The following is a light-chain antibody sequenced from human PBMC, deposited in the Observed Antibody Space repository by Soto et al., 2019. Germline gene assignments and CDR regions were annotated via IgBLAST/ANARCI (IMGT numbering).Light chain of an antibody. V-gene: IGKV3-20*01. CDR1: QSVSSTY. CDR2: DAS. Sequence: EIVLTQSPGNLSLSPGERATLSCRASQSVSSTYLAWYQHKPGQAPRLLIYDASSRATGIPDRFSGSGSGTHFTLTISRPEPEDFALYYCQQYGGSPPYTFGQGTKLEIK. J-gene: IGKJ2*01. CDR3: QQYGGSPPYT.